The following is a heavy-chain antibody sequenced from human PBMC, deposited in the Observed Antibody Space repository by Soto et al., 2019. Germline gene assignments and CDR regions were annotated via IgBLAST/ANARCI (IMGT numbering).Heavy chain of an antibody. Sequence: QLQLQESGPGLVKPSETLSLTCTVSGGSISSSSYYWGWIRQPPGKGLEWIGSIYYSGSTYYNPSLKSRVTISVDTSNNQFSLELSSVTAADTAVYYCARRRYSYGFSFDYWGQGTLVTVSS. V-gene: IGHV4-39*01. CDR3: ARRRYSYGFSFDY. J-gene: IGHJ4*02. CDR1: GGSISSSSYY. CDR2: IYYSGST. D-gene: IGHD5-18*01.